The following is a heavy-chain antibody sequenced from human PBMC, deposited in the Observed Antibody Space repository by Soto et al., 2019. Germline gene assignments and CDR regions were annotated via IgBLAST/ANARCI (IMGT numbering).Heavy chain of an antibody. CDR1: GFTFSSYG. J-gene: IGHJ6*02. Sequence: GGSLRLSCAASGFTFSSYGMHWVRQAPGKGLEWVAVISYDGSNKYYAGSVKGRFTISRDNSKNTLYLQMNSLRAEDTAVYYCAKGHVPAANRSYYYYYGMDVWGQGTTVTV. V-gene: IGHV3-30*18. CDR3: AKGHVPAANRSYYYYYGMDV. D-gene: IGHD2-2*01. CDR2: ISYDGSNK.